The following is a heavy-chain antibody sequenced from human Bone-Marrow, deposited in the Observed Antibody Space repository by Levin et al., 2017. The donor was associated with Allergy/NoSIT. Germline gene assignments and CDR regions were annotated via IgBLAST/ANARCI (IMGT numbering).Heavy chain of an antibody. J-gene: IGHJ3*02. CDR3: ARDRLDVRAFDI. CDR2: ITDSGTFI. CDR1: GFPFSDYH. D-gene: IGHD4-11*01. V-gene: IGHV3-11*05. Sequence: KTGGSLRLSCEASGFPFSDYHMTWIRQAPGKGQEWVAYITDSGTFIRYEDSVRGRFTISRDNAKNSLYLQMDRLRVEDTAVYYCARDRLDVRAFDIWGQGTMVIVSS.